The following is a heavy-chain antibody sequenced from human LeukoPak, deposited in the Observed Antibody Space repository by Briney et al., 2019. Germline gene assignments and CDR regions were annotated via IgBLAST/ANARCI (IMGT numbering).Heavy chain of an antibody. CDR2: IYYGGST. CDR3: ARSTIAAPHAFDI. V-gene: IGHV4-59*01. CDR1: GGSISSYY. J-gene: IGHJ3*02. Sequence: SETLSLTCTVSGGSISSYYWSWIRQPPGEGLEWIGYIYYGGSTNYNPSLKSRVTISVDTSKNQLSLKLSSVTAADTAAYYCARSTIAAPHAFDIWGQGTMVTVSS. D-gene: IGHD6-6*01.